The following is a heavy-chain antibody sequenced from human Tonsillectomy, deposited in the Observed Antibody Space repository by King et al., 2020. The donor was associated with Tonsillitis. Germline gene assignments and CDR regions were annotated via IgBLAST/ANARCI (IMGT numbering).Heavy chain of an antibody. CDR2: IKSDGSST. Sequence: DVQLVESGGGLVQPGGSLRLSCAASGFTFSGYCMHWVRHAPGKGLVWVSRIKSDGSSTTYADSVKGRITISRDSAKSTLFLQMNSLRVEDTAVYYCSRVKVEATVSHYYSMDVWGKGTTVTVSS. D-gene: IGHD4-17*01. CDR1: GFTFSGYC. V-gene: IGHV3-74*01. J-gene: IGHJ6*03. CDR3: SRVKVEATVSHYYSMDV.